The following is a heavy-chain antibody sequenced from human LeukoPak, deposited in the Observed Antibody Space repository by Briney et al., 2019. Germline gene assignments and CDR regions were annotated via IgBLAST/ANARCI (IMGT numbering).Heavy chain of an antibody. J-gene: IGHJ4*02. CDR3: ARDFLGSSGWYRYFDY. CDR2: IYSGGST. CDR1: GFTGSNNY. D-gene: IGHD6-19*01. V-gene: IGHV3-53*01. Sequence: GGSLRLSCAASGFTGSNNYMSWVRQAPGKGLEWVSVIYSGGSTYSADSVKGRFTISRDNSKNTLYLQMNSLRAEDTAVYYCARDFLGSSGWYRYFDYWGQGTLVTVSS.